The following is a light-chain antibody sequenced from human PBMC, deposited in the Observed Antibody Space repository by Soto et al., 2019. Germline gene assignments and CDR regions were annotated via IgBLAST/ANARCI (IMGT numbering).Light chain of an antibody. CDR2: DVS. Sequence: QSALTQPRSVSGSPGQSITISCTGTSSDVGGYNYVSWYRQHPGKAPKLMIYDVSKRPSGVPYRFSGSKSGNTASLTIAGLQAEDEADYYCCSYAGSYTHYVFGTGTKVTVL. J-gene: IGLJ1*01. CDR1: SSDVGGYNY. CDR3: CSYAGSYTHYV. V-gene: IGLV2-11*01.